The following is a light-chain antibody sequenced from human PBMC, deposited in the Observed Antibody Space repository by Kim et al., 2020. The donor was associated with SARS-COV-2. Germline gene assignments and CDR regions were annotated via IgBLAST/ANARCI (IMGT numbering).Light chain of an antibody. CDR3: QVWDSGSDHYV. J-gene: IGLJ1*01. Sequence: AQGGTATITCGGNNIGGKSVQWYQQKPGQAPLLVIYYDSGRPSGIPERFSGSNSGNTATLTINRVEAGDEADYYCQVWDSGSDHYVFGTGTKVTVL. V-gene: IGLV3-21*04. CDR2: YDS. CDR1: NIGGKS.